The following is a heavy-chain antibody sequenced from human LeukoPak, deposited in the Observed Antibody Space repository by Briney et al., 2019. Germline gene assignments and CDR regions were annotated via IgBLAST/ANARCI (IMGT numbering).Heavy chain of an antibody. CDR3: AREKLAAASFDY. J-gene: IGHJ4*02. CDR2: INPDSGGT. V-gene: IGHV1-2*02. D-gene: IGHD6-13*01. Sequence: ASVTVSCKASGYIFTGYYMHWVRQAPGQGLEWMGWINPDSGGTNYAQKFQGRVTMTRDTSISTAYMELSRLRSDDTAVYYCAREKLAAASFDYWGQGTLVTVSS. CDR1: GYIFTGYY.